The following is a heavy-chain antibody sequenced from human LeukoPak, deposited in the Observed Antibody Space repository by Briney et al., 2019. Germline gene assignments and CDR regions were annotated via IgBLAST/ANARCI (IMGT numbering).Heavy chain of an antibody. CDR1: GFIFSSYG. CDR3: ARETYYYDSSGYYFDY. CDR2: IWYDGSNK. J-gene: IGHJ4*02. D-gene: IGHD3-22*01. Sequence: GGSLRLSCAASGFIFSSYGMHWVRQAPGKGLEWVAVIWYDGSNKYYADSVKGRFTISRDNSKNTLYLQMNSLRAEDTAVYYCARETYYYDSSGYYFDYWGQGTLVTVSS. V-gene: IGHV3-33*01.